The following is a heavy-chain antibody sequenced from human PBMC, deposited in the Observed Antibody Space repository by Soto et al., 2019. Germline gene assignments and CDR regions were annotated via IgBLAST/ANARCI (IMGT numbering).Heavy chain of an antibody. J-gene: IGHJ5*02. CDR1: GGSISSGCYS. D-gene: IGHD6-13*01. V-gene: IGHV4-30-2*01. CDR2: IYHSGSN. CDR3: ARGNSSSWFNWFDP. Sequence: PSETLSLTCAVSGGSISSGCYSFSWILHPPGKGLEWIGYIYHSGSNYYNPSLKSRVTISVDWSKNQFSLKLSSVTAADTAVYYCARGNSSSWFNWFDPWGQGTLVPVSS.